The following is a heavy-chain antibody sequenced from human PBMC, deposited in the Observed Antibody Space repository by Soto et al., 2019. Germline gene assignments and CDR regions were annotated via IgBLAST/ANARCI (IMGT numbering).Heavy chain of an antibody. CDR3: ARADPDASVGY. Sequence: SETLSLTCTVSGGSMSSHYWTWLRQPPGKGLEWIGYIYYSGSTYYNPSLKSRVNISAETSRNQFSLKLSSVIAADTAVYYCARADPDASVGYWAQATMVTLSS. J-gene: IGHJ4*02. CDR1: GGSMSSHY. CDR2: IYYSGST. D-gene: IGHD3-16*01. V-gene: IGHV4-59*11.